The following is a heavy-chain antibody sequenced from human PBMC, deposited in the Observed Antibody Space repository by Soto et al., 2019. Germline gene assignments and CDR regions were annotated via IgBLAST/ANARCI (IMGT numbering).Heavy chain of an antibody. CDR3: AKAPDRYSSSSSFLDY. J-gene: IGHJ4*02. V-gene: IGHV3-23*01. CDR2: IGGSGGST. CDR1: GFTFSSYA. D-gene: IGHD6-6*01. Sequence: PGGSLRLSCAASGFTFSSYAMSWVRQAPGKGLEWVSAIGGSGGSTYYADSVKGRFTISRDNSKNTLYLQMNSLRAEDTAVYYCAKAPDRYSSSSSFLDYWGQGTLVTVSS.